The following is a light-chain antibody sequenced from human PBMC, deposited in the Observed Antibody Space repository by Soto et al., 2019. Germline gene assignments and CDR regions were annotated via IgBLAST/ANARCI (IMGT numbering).Light chain of an antibody. CDR1: QSVNNY. CDR3: QHRNNRPFS. V-gene: IGKV3-11*01. J-gene: IGKJ3*01. Sequence: EIVLTQSPATLSLSPGERATLSCRASQSVNNYLAGYQQRPGQAPRLLIYDASNRATGIPARFSGSGSGTDFTLTISSLEPEDFAVYYCQHRNNRPFSFGPGTKVDIK. CDR2: DAS.